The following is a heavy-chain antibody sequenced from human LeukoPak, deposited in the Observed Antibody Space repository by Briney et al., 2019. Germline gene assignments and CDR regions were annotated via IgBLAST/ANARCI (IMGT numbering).Heavy chain of an antibody. CDR1: GFTFSSYA. CDR3: VRDSGSYDWFDP. J-gene: IGHJ5*02. V-gene: IGHV3-64*01. D-gene: IGHD1-26*01. CDR2: ITSNGDST. Sequence: GGSLILSCAASGFTFSSYAMHWVRQAPGKGLEYVSSITSNGDSTYYANAVKGRFTISRDNSKNPLYLQMGSLTTEDMAVYYCVRDSGSYDWFDPWGQGTLVTVSS.